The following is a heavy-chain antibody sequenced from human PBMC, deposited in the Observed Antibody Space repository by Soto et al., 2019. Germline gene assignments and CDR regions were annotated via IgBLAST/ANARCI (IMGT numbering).Heavy chain of an antibody. Sequence: GGSLRLSCAASGFTFSSYVMHWVRQAPGKGLEWVAVISYDGSNKYYADSVKGRFTISRDNSKNTLYLQMNSLRAEDTAVYYCAKDIDEIAARPTIDYWGQGTLVTVSS. CDR3: AKDIDEIAARPTIDY. CDR2: ISYDGSNK. V-gene: IGHV3-30*18. J-gene: IGHJ4*02. CDR1: GFTFSSYV. D-gene: IGHD6-6*01.